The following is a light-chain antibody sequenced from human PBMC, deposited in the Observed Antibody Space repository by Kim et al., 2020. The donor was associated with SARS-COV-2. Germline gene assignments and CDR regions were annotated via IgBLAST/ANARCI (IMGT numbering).Light chain of an antibody. J-gene: IGKJ2*01. V-gene: IGKV2-28*01. CDR1: QSLLYSNGYNY. CDR2: LGS. Sequence: DIVLTQSPFSLPVTPGEPASISCRSSQSLLYSNGYNYLDWYLQKPGQSPQLLIYLGSNRASGVPDRFSGSGSGTDFTLKISRVEAVDVGVYYCMQALQTPFTFGQGTKLEI. CDR3: MQALQTPFT.